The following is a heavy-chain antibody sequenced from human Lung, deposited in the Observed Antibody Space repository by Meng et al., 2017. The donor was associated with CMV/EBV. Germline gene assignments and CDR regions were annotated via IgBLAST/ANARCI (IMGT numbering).Heavy chain of an antibody. D-gene: IGHD4-11*01. CDR3: TFWSDYKDYYYYGIDF. Sequence: GEXXKISCAASGFTFSGSAMHWVRQASGKGLEWVGRIRSKANSYATAYAASVKGRFTIYRDDSKNTAYLQMNSLKTEDTAVYYCTFWSDYKDYYYYGIDFXGQGXTVTVSS. V-gene: IGHV3-73*01. CDR2: IRSKANSYAT. CDR1: GFTFSGSA. J-gene: IGHJ6*02.